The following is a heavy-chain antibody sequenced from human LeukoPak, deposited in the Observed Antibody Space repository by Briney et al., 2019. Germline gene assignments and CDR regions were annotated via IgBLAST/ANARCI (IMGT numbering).Heavy chain of an antibody. CDR2: IIPIFGTA. J-gene: IGHJ5*02. V-gene: IGHV1-69*13. CDR3: ARLGRADYGDYPQGVP. D-gene: IGHD4-17*01. CDR1: GGTFSSYA. Sequence: SVKVSCKASGGTFSSYAISWVRQAPGQGLEWMGGIIPIFGTANYAQKFQGRVTITADESTSTAYMELSSLRSEDTAVYYCARLGRADYGDYPQGVPWGQGTLVTVSS.